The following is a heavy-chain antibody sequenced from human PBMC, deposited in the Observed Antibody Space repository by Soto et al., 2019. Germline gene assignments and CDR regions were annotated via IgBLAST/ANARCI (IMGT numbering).Heavy chain of an antibody. V-gene: IGHV3-48*03. J-gene: IGHJ6*02. Sequence: GGSLRLSCAASGFTFSSYEMNWVRQAPGKGLEWVSYISSSGSTIYYADSVKGRFTISRDNAKNSLYLQMNSLRAEDTAVYYCARAVAGTSWYYGMDVWGQGTTVTVSS. CDR3: ARAVAGTSWYYGMDV. CDR2: ISSSGSTI. D-gene: IGHD6-19*01. CDR1: GFTFSSYE.